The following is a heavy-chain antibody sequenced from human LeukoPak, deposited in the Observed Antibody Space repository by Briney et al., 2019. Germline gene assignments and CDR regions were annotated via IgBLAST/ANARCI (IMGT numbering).Heavy chain of an antibody. J-gene: IGHJ5*02. CDR3: ARVFDL. Sequence: PSQTLSLTCTVSGGSMSSGSYYWNWLRQPAGTGLEWIGRIYTSGSTNYSPSLKSRVTISVDTSKNHFSLKLSSVTAADTAVYYCARVFDLWGQGTLVTVSS. CDR1: GGSMSSGSYY. V-gene: IGHV4-61*02. CDR2: IYTSGST.